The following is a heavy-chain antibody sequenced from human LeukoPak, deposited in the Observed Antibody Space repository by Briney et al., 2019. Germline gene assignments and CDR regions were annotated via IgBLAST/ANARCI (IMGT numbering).Heavy chain of an antibody. D-gene: IGHD2-15*01. CDR1: GGTFSSYA. Sequence: SVKVSCKASGGTFSSYAISWVRQAPGQGLEWMGGIIPIFGTANYAQKFQGRVTITADESTSTAYMELSSLRSEDTAVYYCARDHCSGGSCPLNYWGQGTLVTVSS. CDR3: ARDHCSGGSCPLNY. J-gene: IGHJ4*02. V-gene: IGHV1-69*13. CDR2: IIPIFGTA.